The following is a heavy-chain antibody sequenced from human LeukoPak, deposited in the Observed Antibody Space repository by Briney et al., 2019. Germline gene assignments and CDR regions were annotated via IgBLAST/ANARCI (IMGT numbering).Heavy chain of an antibody. V-gene: IGHV3-7*01. J-gene: IGHJ4*02. CDR3: LAAGGY. Sequence: GGSLRLSCAASGFTFSSYSMNWVRQAPGKGLEWVAKIKPDGSEKYYVDSVKGRFTISRDNAKNSLYLQMSSLRAEDTAVYYCLAAGGYWGQGTLVTVSS. CDR1: GFTFSSYS. CDR2: IKPDGSEK. D-gene: IGHD3-10*01.